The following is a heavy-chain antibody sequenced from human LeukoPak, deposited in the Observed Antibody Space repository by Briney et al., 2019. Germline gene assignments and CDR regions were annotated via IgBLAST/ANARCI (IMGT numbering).Heavy chain of an antibody. CDR1: GYTFTGYY. V-gene: IGHV1-3*01. CDR2: INAGNGNT. Sequence: VASVKVSCKASGYTFTGYYMHWVRQAPGQRLGWMGWINAGNGNTKYSQKFQGRVTITRDTSASTAYMELSSLRSEGTAVYYCARDSGYSYAPWAFDIWGQGTMVTVSS. J-gene: IGHJ3*02. D-gene: IGHD5-18*01. CDR3: ARDSGYSYAPWAFDI.